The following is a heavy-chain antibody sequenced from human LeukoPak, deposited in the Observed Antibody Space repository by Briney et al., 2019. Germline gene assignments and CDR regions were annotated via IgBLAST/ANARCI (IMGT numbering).Heavy chain of an antibody. CDR1: GFTFSSYG. V-gene: IGHV3-30*03. CDR3: ARDLRGSYYFDY. Sequence: GGSLRLSCAASGFTFSSYGMHWVRQAPGKGVEWVAVISYDGSNKYYADSVKGRFTISRDNSKNTLYLQMNSLRAEDTAVYYCARDLRGSYYFDYWGQGTLVTVSS. CDR2: ISYDGSNK. J-gene: IGHJ4*02.